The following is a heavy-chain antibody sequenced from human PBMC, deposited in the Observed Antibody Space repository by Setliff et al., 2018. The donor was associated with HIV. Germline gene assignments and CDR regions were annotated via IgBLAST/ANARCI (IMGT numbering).Heavy chain of an antibody. J-gene: IGHJ4*02. CDR1: GVTFSNYA. Sequence: SVKVSCKASGVTFSNYAINWVRQAPGQGLEWMGRIIPIFDTGDYAQKFQGRVTISADSSTSTAYMELSSLRSEDTALYYCAREAYSYGYVLPATRFGYYFDSWGQGTLVTVSS. CDR2: IIPIFDTG. V-gene: IGHV1-69*06. CDR3: AREAYSYGYVLPATRFGYYFDS. D-gene: IGHD5-18*01.